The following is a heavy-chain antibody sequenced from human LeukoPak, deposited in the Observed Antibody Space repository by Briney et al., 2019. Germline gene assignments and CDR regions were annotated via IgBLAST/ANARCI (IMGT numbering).Heavy chain of an antibody. CDR2: ISYGGTT. D-gene: IGHD3-9*01. Sequence: SETLSLTCTVSGASISSYYWSWLRQPPGGGLEWIGYISYGGTTNYNPSLLGRLTISIDTSKNQFSLKLRSVTAADTAVYYCATSLGYFDSFDYWGQGILVTVSS. J-gene: IGHJ4*02. CDR3: ATSLGYFDSFDY. CDR1: GASISSYY. V-gene: IGHV4-59*01.